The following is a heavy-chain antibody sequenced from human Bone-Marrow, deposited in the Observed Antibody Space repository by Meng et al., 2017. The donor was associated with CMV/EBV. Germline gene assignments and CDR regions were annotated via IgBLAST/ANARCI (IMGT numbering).Heavy chain of an antibody. V-gene: IGHV1-18*04. Sequence: ASVKVSCKAFGYTFNNYGLSWVRQAPGQGLEWMGWISAYNGNTNYAQKFQGRVTMTTDTSTSTAYMELRSLKSDDTAVHYCARGQGQLGGTQFDYWGQGTLVTVSS. CDR2: ISAYNGNT. CDR1: GYTFNNYG. CDR3: ARGQGQLGGTQFDY. J-gene: IGHJ4*02. D-gene: IGHD6-6*01.